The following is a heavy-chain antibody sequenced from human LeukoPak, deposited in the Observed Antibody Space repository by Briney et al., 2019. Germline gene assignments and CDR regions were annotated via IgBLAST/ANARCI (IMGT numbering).Heavy chain of an antibody. CDR3: ARELRYFDWLFPGYFDY. J-gene: IGHJ4*02. CDR2: ISYDGRNK. CDR1: GFTFSNYA. Sequence: GGSLRLSCAASGFTFSNYAMHWVRQAPGKGLEWMSVISYDGRNKYFADSVKGRFTLSRDNSKNTLYLQMNSLRAEDTAVYYCARELRYFDWLFPGYFDYWGQGTLVTVSS. D-gene: IGHD3-9*01. V-gene: IGHV3-30*04.